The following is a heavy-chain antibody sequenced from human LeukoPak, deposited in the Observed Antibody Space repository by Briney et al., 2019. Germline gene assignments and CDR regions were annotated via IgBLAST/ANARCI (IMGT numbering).Heavy chain of an antibody. CDR1: GYTFTNYY. CDR2: VSTYNGDT. Sequence: ASVKVSSKASGYTFTNYYISGVRQAPGQGLEWMGWVSTYNGDTNYAQNLQGRVTMTTDTSTSTAYMELRSLTSDDTAVYFCARWVSPYYFDYWGQGTLVTVSS. V-gene: IGHV1-18*01. J-gene: IGHJ4*02. CDR3: ARWVSPYYFDY.